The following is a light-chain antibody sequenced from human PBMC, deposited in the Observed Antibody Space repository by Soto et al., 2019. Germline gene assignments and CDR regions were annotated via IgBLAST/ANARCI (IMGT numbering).Light chain of an antibody. CDR1: QSISSW. CDR3: KQYNSYWR. Sequence: DIQMTQSPSTLSASVGDRVTITCRASQSISSWLAWYQQKPGKAPKLLIYKASSLESGVPSRFSGSGSGREFTLTLSSVQPDDFATNYCKQYNSYWRFGQGTKVEIK. CDR2: KAS. V-gene: IGKV1-5*03. J-gene: IGKJ1*01.